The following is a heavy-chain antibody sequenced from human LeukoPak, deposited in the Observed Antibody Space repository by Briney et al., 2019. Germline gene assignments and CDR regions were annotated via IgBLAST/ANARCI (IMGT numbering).Heavy chain of an antibody. Sequence: KPGGSLRLSCAASGFTFSSYSMNWVRQAPGKGLEWVSSISGSSSYIYYADSVKGRFTISRDNAKNSLYLQMNSLRAEDTAVYYCARGQIATIAARPRGFDYWAQGTLVTVSS. V-gene: IGHV3-21*01. CDR2: ISGSSSYI. CDR1: GFTFSSYS. D-gene: IGHD6-6*01. J-gene: IGHJ4*02. CDR3: ARGQIATIAARPRGFDY.